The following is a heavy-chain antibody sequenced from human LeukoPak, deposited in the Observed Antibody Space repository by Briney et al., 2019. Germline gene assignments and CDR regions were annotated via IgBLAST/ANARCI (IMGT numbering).Heavy chain of an antibody. CDR3: ARMSCDTLGCPTVYNWIDP. D-gene: IGHD2-15*01. CDR2: LYYTENT. Sequence: SETLSLTCTFSGGSASSKRYFWAWLRQPPGKGLEWIGCLYYTENTYYNPSLKSRVPISADTAQNQFFLKLTSVTAADTAVYYCARMSCDTLGCPTVYNWIDPWGQGTLVTVSS. J-gene: IGHJ5*02. V-gene: IGHV4-39*01. CDR1: GGSASSKRYF.